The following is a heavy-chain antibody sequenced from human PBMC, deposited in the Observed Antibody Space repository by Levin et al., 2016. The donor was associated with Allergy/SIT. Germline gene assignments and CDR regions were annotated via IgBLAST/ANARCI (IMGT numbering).Heavy chain of an antibody. D-gene: IGHD3-10*01. Sequence: RQAPGKGLEWIGSIYHSGSTYYNPSLKSRLTLSVDTSKSQFSLKLSSVTAADTAVYYCARGVLWFGELSRFDPWGQGTLVTVSS. J-gene: IGHJ5*02. V-gene: IGHV4-31*02. CDR3: ARGVLWFGELSRFDP. CDR2: IYHSGST.